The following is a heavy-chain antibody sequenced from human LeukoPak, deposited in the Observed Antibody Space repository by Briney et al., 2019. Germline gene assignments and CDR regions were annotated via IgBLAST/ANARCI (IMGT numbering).Heavy chain of an antibody. CDR1: GGTFSSYA. D-gene: IGHD3-22*01. CDR3: ARGGVVVITGHYYMDV. J-gene: IGHJ6*03. CDR2: IIPIFGTA. Sequence: SSVKVSCKASGGTFSSYAISWVRQAPGQGLEWMGRIIPIFGTANYAQKFQGRVTITTDESTSTAYMELSSLRSEDTAVYYCARGGVVVITGHYYMDVWGKGTTVTVSS. V-gene: IGHV1-69*05.